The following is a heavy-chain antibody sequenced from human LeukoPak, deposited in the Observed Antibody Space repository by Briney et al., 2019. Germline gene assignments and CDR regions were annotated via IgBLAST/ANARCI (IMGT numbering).Heavy chain of an antibody. V-gene: IGHV3-23*01. J-gene: IGHJ4*02. Sequence: GGSLRLSCEASGFTFGSHAMSWVRQAPGKGLEWVAGIFGSGGSPHYADPVKGRFTISRDNSRNTVYLQINSLRAEDTAVYYCGKTTVGYSSAQKPAWPVDYWGQGTLATVSS. D-gene: IGHD5-18*01. CDR1: GFTFGSHA. CDR3: GKTTVGYSSAQKPAWPVDY. CDR2: IFGSGGSP.